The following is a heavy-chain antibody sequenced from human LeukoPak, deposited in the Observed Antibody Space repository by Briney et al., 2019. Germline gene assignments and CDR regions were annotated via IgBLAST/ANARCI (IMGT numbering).Heavy chain of an antibody. Sequence: GASVKVSCKASGYTFTSYDINWVRQATGQGLEWMGWMNPNSGNTGYAQKFQGRVAITRNTSISTAYMELSSLRSEDTAVYYCARDWSSTDYFDYWGQGTLVTVSS. J-gene: IGHJ4*02. V-gene: IGHV1-8*03. CDR1: GYTFTSYD. CDR2: MNPNSGNT. CDR3: ARDWSSTDYFDY.